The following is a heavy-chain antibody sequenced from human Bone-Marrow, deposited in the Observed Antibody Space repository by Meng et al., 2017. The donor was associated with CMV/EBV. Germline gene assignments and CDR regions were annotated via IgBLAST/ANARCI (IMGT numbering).Heavy chain of an antibody. J-gene: IGHJ4*02. CDR3: VRDRSARRSDY. Sequence: SCAASGFTFRNYGMYWVRQAPGKGLEWVAIIWYDGSKKYYADSVKGRVTISRDNSKNTLFLQMDSLRADDTAMYYCVRDRSARRSDYWGQGTLVTVSS. D-gene: IGHD6-25*01. CDR1: GFTFRNYG. V-gene: IGHV3-33*01. CDR2: IWYDGSKK.